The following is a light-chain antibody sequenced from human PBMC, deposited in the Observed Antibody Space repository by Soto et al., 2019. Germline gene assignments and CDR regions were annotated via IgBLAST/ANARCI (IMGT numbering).Light chain of an antibody. CDR3: SSYTSSSTLYG. J-gene: IGLJ1*01. CDR1: SSDVGGYNY. V-gene: IGLV2-14*01. Sequence: QSALTQPASVSGSPGQSITISCTGTSSDVGGYNYVSWYQQHPGKVPKLMIYDVSNRPSGVSNRFSGSKSGNTASLTISGLQAEDEADYYGSSYTSSSTLYGFGTGTKLTVL. CDR2: DVS.